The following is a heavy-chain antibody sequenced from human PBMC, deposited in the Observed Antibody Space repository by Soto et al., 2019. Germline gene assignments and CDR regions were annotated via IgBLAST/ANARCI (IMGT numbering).Heavy chain of an antibody. J-gene: IGHJ6*02. CDR1: GFTFSSYG. Sequence: GGSLRLSCAASGFTFSSYGMHWVRQAPGKGLEWVAVISYDGSNKYYADSVKGRFTISRDNSKNTLYLQMNSLRAEDTAVYYCAKDHIVMDVWGQGTTVTVSS. CDR2: ISYDGSNK. D-gene: IGHD3-16*02. V-gene: IGHV3-30*18. CDR3: AKDHIVMDV.